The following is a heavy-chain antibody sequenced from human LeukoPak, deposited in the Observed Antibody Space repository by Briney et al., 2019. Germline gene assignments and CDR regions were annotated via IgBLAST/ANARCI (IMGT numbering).Heavy chain of an antibody. CDR1: GGSFSGYY. J-gene: IGHJ5*02. Sequence: SETLSLTCAVYGGSFSGYYWSWIRQPPGKGLEWIGEIDHSGSTNCNPSLKSRVTISADTSKNQFSLNLTSVTAADTAVYYCARGLYCSSDSCNHWGQGTLVTVSS. D-gene: IGHD2-2*01. V-gene: IGHV4-34*01. CDR3: ARGLYCSSDSCNH. CDR2: IDHSGST.